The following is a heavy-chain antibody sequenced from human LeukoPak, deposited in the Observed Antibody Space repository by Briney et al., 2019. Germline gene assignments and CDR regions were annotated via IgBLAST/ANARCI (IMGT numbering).Heavy chain of an antibody. Sequence: SVEVSCKASGGTFSSYAISWVRQAPGQGLEWMGGIIPIFGTANYAQKFQGRVMITADESTSTAYMELSSLRSEDTAVYYCAKVFGWELPRGDYWGQGTLVTVSS. V-gene: IGHV1-69*13. CDR3: AKVFGWELPRGDY. CDR1: GGTFSSYA. CDR2: IIPIFGTA. D-gene: IGHD1-26*01. J-gene: IGHJ4*02.